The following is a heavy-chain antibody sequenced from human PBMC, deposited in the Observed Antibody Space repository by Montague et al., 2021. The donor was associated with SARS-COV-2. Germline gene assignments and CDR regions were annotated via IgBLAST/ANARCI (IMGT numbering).Heavy chain of an antibody. CDR3: AKGRYSAYVLDY. CDR1: GFIFRDYT. V-gene: IGHV3-23*03. Sequence: SLRLSCAASGFIFRDYTMNWVRQSPGKGLEWVSVIYSGDRGTYYADAVKGRFTISRDNSKNTLYFQMHSLRAEDTAKYYCAKGRYSAYVLDYWGQGTQVTVSS. D-gene: IGHD5-18*01. CDR2: IYSGDRGT. J-gene: IGHJ4*02.